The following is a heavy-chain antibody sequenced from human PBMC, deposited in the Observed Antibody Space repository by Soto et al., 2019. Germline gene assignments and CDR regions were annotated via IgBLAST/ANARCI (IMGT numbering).Heavy chain of an antibody. J-gene: IGHJ4*02. CDR2: IYHSGST. CDR3: ARGGSRIGGVIVIGLGSFDY. D-gene: IGHD3-16*02. V-gene: IGHV4-4*02. CDR1: GGSISSSNW. Sequence: QVQLQESGPGLVKPSGTLSLTCAVSGGSISSSNWWSWVRQPPGKGLEWIGEIYHSGSTNYNPSPXXRVTISVDKSXXQXSXXLSSVTAADTAVYYCARGGSRIGGVIVIGLGSFDYWGQGTLVTVSS.